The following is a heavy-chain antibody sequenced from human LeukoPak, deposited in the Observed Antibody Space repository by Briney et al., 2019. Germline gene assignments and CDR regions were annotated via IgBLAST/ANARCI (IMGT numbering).Heavy chain of an antibody. Sequence: GGSLRLSCAASGFTFSNAWMSWVRQAPGKGLEWVSGISWNSGSIGYADSVKGRFTISRDNAKNSLYLQMNSLRAEDTALYYCAKGIAAAGAGYFDYWGQGTLVTVSS. J-gene: IGHJ4*02. CDR1: GFTFSNAW. V-gene: IGHV3-9*01. CDR2: ISWNSGSI. D-gene: IGHD6-13*01. CDR3: AKGIAAAGAGYFDY.